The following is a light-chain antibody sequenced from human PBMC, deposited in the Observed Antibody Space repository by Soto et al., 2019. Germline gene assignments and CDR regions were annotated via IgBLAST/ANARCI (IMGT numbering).Light chain of an antibody. CDR1: SSSIGTNF. J-gene: IGLJ1*01. Sequence: QSVLTQPPSASGTPGQRVSISCSGYSSSIGTNFVYWYQQLPGTAPKVLIHSNNQWPSGVPDRFSGSKSGTSASLAISGLRSEDEADYYCAAWDDNLSTYVFGSGTKVTVL. CDR3: AAWDDNLSTYV. CDR2: SNN. V-gene: IGLV1-47*02.